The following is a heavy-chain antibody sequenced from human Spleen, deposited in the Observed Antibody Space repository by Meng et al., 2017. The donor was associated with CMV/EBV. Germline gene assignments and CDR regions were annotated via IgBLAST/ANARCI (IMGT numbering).Heavy chain of an antibody. D-gene: IGHD3-9*01. Sequence: GGSLRLSCAASGFTFSDYYMSWIRQAPGKGLEWVSYISSSGSTIYYADSVKGRFTISRDNAKNSLYLQMNSLRAEDTAVYYCVRDYKGGYYDILIRGYYFGMDVWGQGTTVTVSS. CDR1: GFTFSDYY. CDR3: VRDYKGGYYDILIRGYYFGMDV. V-gene: IGHV3-11*01. CDR2: ISSSGSTI. J-gene: IGHJ6*02.